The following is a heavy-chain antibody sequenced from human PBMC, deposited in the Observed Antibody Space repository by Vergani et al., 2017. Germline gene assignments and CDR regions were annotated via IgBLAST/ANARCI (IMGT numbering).Heavy chain of an antibody. D-gene: IGHD2-2*02. CDR1: GYTFTSYD. J-gene: IGHJ5*02. CDR3: AGGWFGYCSSTSCYRRYNWFDP. Sequence: QVQLVQSGAEVKKPEASVKVSCKASGYTFTSYDINWVRQATGQGLEWMGWMNPNSGNTGYAQKFQGRVTMTRNTSISTAYMELSSLRSEDTAVYYCAGGWFGYCSSTSCYRRYNWFDPWGQGTLVTVSS. CDR2: MNPNSGNT. V-gene: IGHV1-8*01.